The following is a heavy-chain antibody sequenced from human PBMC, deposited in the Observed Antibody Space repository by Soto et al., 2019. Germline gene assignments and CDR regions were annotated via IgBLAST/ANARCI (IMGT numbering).Heavy chain of an antibody. Sequence: ASVKVSCKASGYTFTGYYMHWVRQAPGQGLEWMGWINPNSGGTYYAQKFQGWVTMTRDTSISTAYMELSRLRSDDTVVYYCALGDYYYYGMDVWGQGTTVTVSS. CDR2: INPNSGGT. D-gene: IGHD1-26*01. V-gene: IGHV1-2*04. CDR1: GYTFTGYY. J-gene: IGHJ6*02. CDR3: ALGDYYYYGMDV.